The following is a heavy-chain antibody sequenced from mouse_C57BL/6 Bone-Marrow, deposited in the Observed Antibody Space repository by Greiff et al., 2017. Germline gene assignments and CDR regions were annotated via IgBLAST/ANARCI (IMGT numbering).Heavy chain of an antibody. CDR3: ANPFDY. V-gene: IGHV1-55*01. Sequence: QVHVKQSGAELVKPGASVKMSCKASGYTFTSYWITWVKQRPGQGLEWIGDIYPGSGSTNYNEKFKSKATLTVDTSSSTAYMQLSSLTSEDSAVYYCANPFDYWGQGTTLTVSS. CDR1: GYTFTSYW. J-gene: IGHJ2*01. CDR2: IYPGSGST.